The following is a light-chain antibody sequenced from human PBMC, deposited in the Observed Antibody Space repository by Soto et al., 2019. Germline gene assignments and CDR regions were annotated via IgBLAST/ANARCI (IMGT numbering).Light chain of an antibody. CDR3: SSYTSSSTPSLV. Sequence: QSALTQPASVSGSPGQSITISCTGTSSDVGGYNYVSWYQQHPGKAPKLMIYDVSNRPSGVSNRFSGSKSDNTASLTISGLQAEDEADYYCSSYTSSSTPSLVFGTGTKLTVL. CDR2: DVS. J-gene: IGLJ1*01. CDR1: SSDVGGYNY. V-gene: IGLV2-14*01.